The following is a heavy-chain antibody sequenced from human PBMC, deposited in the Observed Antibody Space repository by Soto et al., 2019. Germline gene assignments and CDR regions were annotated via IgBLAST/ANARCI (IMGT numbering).Heavy chain of an antibody. CDR2: ISGSGGNT. J-gene: IGHJ5*02. Sequence: GGSLRLSCAASGFTFSSYAMSWVRQAPGKGLEWVSVISGSGGNTYYADYVKGRFTISRDNSKNTLYLQMNSLRAEYTAVYYCAKMYYDFWSGYYPWGQGTLVTVSS. CDR3: AKMYYDFWSGYYP. CDR1: GFTFSSYA. V-gene: IGHV3-23*01. D-gene: IGHD3-3*01.